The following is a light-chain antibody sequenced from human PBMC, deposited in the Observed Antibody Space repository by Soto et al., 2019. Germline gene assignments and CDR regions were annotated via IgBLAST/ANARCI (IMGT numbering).Light chain of an antibody. V-gene: IGKV3-15*01. CDR3: LQYHNLWA. CDR1: QNIYSN. Sequence: IVMTQSPATLSVSPGERATLSCRASQNIYSNVAWYQQRPGQAPRLLIYRASTRTPGIPASFSGSGSGTEFTLTSSSLQSEDFTVYSCLQYHNLWAFGQGTKVEIK. CDR2: RAS. J-gene: IGKJ1*01.